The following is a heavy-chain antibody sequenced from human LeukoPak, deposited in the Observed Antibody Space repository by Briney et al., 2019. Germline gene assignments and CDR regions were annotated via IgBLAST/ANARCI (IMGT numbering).Heavy chain of an antibody. J-gene: IGHJ5*02. CDR1: GFTFSNAW. Sequence: GGSLRLSCAASGFTFSNAWMSWIRQAPGKGLEWVSYISSSGSTIYYADSVKGRFTISRDNAKNSLYLQMNSLRAEDTAVYYCARASYSYGPLLSWGQGTLVTVSS. D-gene: IGHD5-18*01. CDR2: ISSSGSTI. V-gene: IGHV3-11*04. CDR3: ARASYSYGPLLS.